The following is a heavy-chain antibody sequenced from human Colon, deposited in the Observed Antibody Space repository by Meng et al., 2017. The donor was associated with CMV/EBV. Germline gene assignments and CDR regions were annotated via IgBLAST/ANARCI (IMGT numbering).Heavy chain of an antibody. J-gene: IGHJ5*02. CDR3: ARDSPLPADFDL. CDR2: IFYSGTT. CDR1: GGSVNSGSYY. Sequence: SETLSLTCTVSGGSVNSGSYYWSWIRQPPGKGLEWIGYIFYSGTTKYNPSLKNRVNISLDRSKNQFSLNLNSVTAADTAVYYCARDSPLPADFDLWGQGRLVTVSS. D-gene: IGHD2-15*01. V-gene: IGHV4-61*01.